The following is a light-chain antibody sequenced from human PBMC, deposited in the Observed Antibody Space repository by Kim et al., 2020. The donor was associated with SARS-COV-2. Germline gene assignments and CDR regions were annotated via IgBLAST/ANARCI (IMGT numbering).Light chain of an antibody. CDR1: QSFSSW. Sequence: DIQMTQSPSTLSASVGDRVTITCRASQSFSSWLAWYQHKPGKAPKLLIYKASSLDGEVPSRFSGSESGTEFTLSISSLQPDDFATYYCQQYNTYPRTFGQGTKVDIK. CDR2: KAS. V-gene: IGKV1-5*03. CDR3: QQYNTYPRT. J-gene: IGKJ1*01.